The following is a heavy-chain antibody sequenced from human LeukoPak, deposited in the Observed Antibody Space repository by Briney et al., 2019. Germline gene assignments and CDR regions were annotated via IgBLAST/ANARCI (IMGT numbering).Heavy chain of an antibody. D-gene: IGHD3-22*01. CDR3: ARGGPRIYYDSSGYYGY. J-gene: IGHJ4*02. CDR1: GFTFSSYS. Sequence: GGSLRLSCAASGFTFSSYSMNWVRQAPGKGLEWVSSISSSSSYIYYADSVKVRLTISRDNAKNSLYLQMNSLRAEDTAVYYCARGGPRIYYDSSGYYGYWGQGTLVTVSS. V-gene: IGHV3-21*01. CDR2: ISSSSSYI.